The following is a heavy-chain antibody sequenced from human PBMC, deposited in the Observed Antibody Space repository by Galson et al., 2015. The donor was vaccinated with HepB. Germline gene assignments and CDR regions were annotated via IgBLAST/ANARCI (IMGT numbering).Heavy chain of an antibody. CDR3: ARATHRSSGWALGY. CDR1: GSTFTDYY. Sequence: SVTVSCKASGSTFTDYYMHWVRQAPGQGLEWMGWINPNSGGTNYAQKFQGRVTMTRDTSISTAYMELSRLRSDDTAVYYCARATHRSSGWALGYWGQGTLVTVSS. CDR2: INPNSGGT. V-gene: IGHV1-2*02. J-gene: IGHJ4*02. D-gene: IGHD3-22*01.